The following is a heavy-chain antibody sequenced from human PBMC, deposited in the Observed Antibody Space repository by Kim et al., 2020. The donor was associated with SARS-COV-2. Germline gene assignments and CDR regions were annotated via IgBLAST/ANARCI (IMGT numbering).Heavy chain of an antibody. CDR1: GGSFSGYY. J-gene: IGHJ4*02. CDR3: ARGRDSSSWYSPY. D-gene: IGHD6-13*01. Sequence: SETLSLTCAVYGGSFSGYYWSWIRQPPGKGLEWIGEINHSGSTNYNPSLKSRVTISVDTSKNQFSLKLSSVTAADTAVYYCARGRDSSSWYSPYWGQGTLVTVSS. V-gene: IGHV4-34*01. CDR2: INHSGST.